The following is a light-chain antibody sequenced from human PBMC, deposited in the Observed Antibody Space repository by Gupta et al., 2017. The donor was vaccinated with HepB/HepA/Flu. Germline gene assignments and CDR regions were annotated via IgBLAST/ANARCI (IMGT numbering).Light chain of an antibody. CDR2: GAT. CDR1: QSVSSRY. J-gene: IGKJ2*04. Sequence: IVSTQSPRTLYLCPGERTTLSCRASQSVSSRYLSWYQQKPGQAPRLLIHGATSRATGIPDRFSGSGSGGEFSLAISRREPEDFAVYYCQHGGSAPGSFGQWTXLEIK. CDR3: QHGGSAPGS. V-gene: IGKV3-20*01.